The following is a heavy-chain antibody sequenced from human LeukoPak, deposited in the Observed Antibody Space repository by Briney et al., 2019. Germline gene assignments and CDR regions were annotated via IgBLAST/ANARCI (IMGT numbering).Heavy chain of an antibody. Sequence: GGSLRLSCAASGFTFSSYGMHWIRQAPGKGLEWVSAIGGSGYNTYYADSVQGRFTISRDNSKNTLYLQMSSLRAEDTAVYYCAKASKREHDYGDYKNYWGQGTLVTVSS. CDR3: AKASKREHDYGDYKNY. CDR2: IGGSGYNT. J-gene: IGHJ4*02. D-gene: IGHD4-17*01. CDR1: GFTFSSYG. V-gene: IGHV3-23*01.